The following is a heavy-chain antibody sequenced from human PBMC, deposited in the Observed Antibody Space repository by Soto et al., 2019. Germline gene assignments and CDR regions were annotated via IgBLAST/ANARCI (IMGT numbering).Heavy chain of an antibody. V-gene: IGHV1-69*12. CDR1: GGTFSSYA. CDR3: ARHCDPGRYYSGMEV. CDR2: IIPIFGTA. Sequence: QVQLVQSGAEVKKPGSSVKVSCKASGGTFSSYAISWVRQAPGQGLEWMGGIIPIFGTANYAQNYQGCVTITADEATSTASLSLTRLRCEDTVVYYCARHCDPGRYYSGMEVWGQGTTVTVSS. J-gene: IGHJ6*02. D-gene: IGHD1-26*01.